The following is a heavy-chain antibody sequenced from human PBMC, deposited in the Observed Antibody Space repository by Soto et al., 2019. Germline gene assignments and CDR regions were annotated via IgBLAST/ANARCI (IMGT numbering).Heavy chain of an antibody. CDR3: ARGVVVVDATLYYYRMDV. CDR2: INPNSGGT. CDR1: GYTFTGYY. J-gene: IGHJ6*02. Sequence: ASVKVSCKASGYTFTGYYMHWVRQAPGQGLEWMGWINPNSGGTNYAQKFQGWVTMTRDTSISTAYMEMSRLRSDDTAVYYCARGVVVVDATLYYYRMDVWGQGTTVTVSS. V-gene: IGHV1-2*04. D-gene: IGHD2-15*01.